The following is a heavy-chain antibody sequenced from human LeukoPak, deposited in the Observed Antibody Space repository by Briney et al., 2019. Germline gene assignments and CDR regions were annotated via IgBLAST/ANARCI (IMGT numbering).Heavy chain of an antibody. CDR3: ATEIEH. Sequence: ASVKVSCKASGYTFSDYYIHWVRQAPAQGLEWMGIINPSGGSTSYAQKFQGRVTMTRDTSTGTVYMELSSLRSEDTAVYYCATEIEHWGQGTLVTVSS. V-gene: IGHV1-46*01. CDR2: INPSGGST. CDR1: GYTFSDYY. J-gene: IGHJ5*02.